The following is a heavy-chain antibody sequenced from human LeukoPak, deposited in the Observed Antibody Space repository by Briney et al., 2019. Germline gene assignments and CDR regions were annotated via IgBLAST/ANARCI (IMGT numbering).Heavy chain of an antibody. CDR3: AKDGYCSSTSCYPAYYYYYMDV. Sequence: GGSLRLSCAASGFTFSSYAMTWVRQAPGKGLEWVSAISGSGGSTYYADSVKGRFAISRDNSKNTLYLQMNSLRAEDTAVYYCAKDGYCSSTSCYPAYYYYYMDVWGKGTTVTVSS. CDR2: ISGSGGST. J-gene: IGHJ6*03. CDR1: GFTFSSYA. V-gene: IGHV3-23*01. D-gene: IGHD2-2*01.